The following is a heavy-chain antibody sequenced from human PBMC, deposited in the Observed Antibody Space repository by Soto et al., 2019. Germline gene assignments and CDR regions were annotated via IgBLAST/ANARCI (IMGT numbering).Heavy chain of an antibody. Sequence: TETLSLTCAVYRGSFSGCSWTWIRQPPGKGLEWIGEINHSGSTNCNPSLKSRGTISVDTSKNQFSLKLSSVTEADTAVDDCVRRDSWTPDNCVDSWGHGTMVT. J-gene: IGHJ5*01. CDR3: VRRDSWTPDNCVDS. V-gene: IGHV4-34*01. D-gene: IGHD3-3*01. CDR1: RGSFSGCS. CDR2: INHSGST.